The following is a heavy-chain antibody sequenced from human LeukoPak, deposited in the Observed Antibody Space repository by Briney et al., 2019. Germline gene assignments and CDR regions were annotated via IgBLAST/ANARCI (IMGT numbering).Heavy chain of an antibody. Sequence: QPGGSLRLSCAASGFTFSSYWMSWLRQAPGKGLEGVANIRQGGSVQNYVDSVKGRFTISRDNPKNSVYLQMRSLSDEDTAVYDCLVTTRSRGFDYWGQGTLVTVSS. J-gene: IGHJ4*02. V-gene: IGHV3-7*01. D-gene: IGHD1/OR15-1a*01. CDR2: IRQGGSVQ. CDR3: LVTTRSRGFDY. CDR1: GFTFSSYW.